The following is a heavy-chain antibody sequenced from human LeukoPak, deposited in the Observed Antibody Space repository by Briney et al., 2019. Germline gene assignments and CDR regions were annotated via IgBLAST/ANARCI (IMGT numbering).Heavy chain of an antibody. Sequence: SETLSLTCTVSGGSISSSSYYWGWIRQPPGKGLEWIGEINHSGSTNYNPSLKSRVTISVDTSKNQFSLKLSSVTAADTAVYYCARAIRRANYYDSSGYYPYWGQGTLVTVSS. D-gene: IGHD3-22*01. J-gene: IGHJ4*02. CDR2: INHSGST. CDR3: ARAIRRANYYDSSGYYPY. V-gene: IGHV4-39*07. CDR1: GGSISSSSYY.